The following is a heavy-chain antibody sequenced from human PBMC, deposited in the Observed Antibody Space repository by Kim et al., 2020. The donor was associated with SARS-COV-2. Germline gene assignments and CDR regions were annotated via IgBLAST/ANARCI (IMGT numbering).Heavy chain of an antibody. CDR2: IKQDGSEK. CDR3: ARARGNWLSGHPDGYYYYYGMDV. CDR1: GFTFSSYW. V-gene: IGHV3-7*01. Sequence: GGSLRLSCAASGFTFSSYWMSWVRQAPGKGLEWVANIKQDGSEKYYVDSVKGRFTISRDNAKNSLYLQMNSLRAEDTAVYYCARARGNWLSGHPDGYYYYYGMDVWGQGTTVTVSS. J-gene: IGHJ6*02. D-gene: IGHD3-9*01.